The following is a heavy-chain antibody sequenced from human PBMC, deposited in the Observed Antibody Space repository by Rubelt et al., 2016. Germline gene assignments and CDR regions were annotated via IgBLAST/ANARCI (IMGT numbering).Heavy chain of an antibody. CDR1: GFAFSIYA. CDR2: ISSSGVST. J-gene: IGHJ6*02. V-gene: IGHV3-23*01. CDR3: TRDSSATNYYYGMDV. Sequence: GGGLGQPGGSLRLSCTASGFAFSIYAMNWVRQAPGKGLEWVSAISSSGVSTYYIDSVRGRFPISRDNSKNTVYLEMNSLRAEDTAVYYCTRDSSATNYYYGMDVWGQGTAVTVSS. D-gene: IGHD1-14*01.